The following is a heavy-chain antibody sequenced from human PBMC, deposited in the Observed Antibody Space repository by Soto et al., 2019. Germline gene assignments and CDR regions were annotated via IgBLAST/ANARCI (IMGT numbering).Heavy chain of an antibody. Sequence: QVQLVQTGAEVKKPGASVKVSCKASGYTFTSYAMHWVRQAPGQRREWMGWINAGNGNTKYSQKLQGRVTITRDTSASTAYMELSSLRSEETVVYYCASRRGILEWLSHDAFDIWGQGTMVTVSS. J-gene: IGHJ3*02. CDR3: ASRRGILEWLSHDAFDI. CDR2: INAGNGNT. D-gene: IGHD3-3*01. CDR1: GYTFTSYA. V-gene: IGHV1-3*01.